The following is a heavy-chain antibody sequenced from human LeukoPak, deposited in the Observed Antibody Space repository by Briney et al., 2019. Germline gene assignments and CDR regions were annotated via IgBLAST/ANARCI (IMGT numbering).Heavy chain of an antibody. V-gene: IGHV4-59*12. J-gene: IGHJ4*02. CDR2: IYPSGRI. Sequence: SETLSLTCSVSSGSMTDSCWSWFPQAPGKGFEWLGFIYPSGRIEYSPSLRSRVSFSVATSRMEATVRLRSVTASDTAVYYCTREGYDRSGYFLDFWGLGILVTVSS. CDR3: TREGYDRSGYFLDF. CDR1: SGSMTDSC. D-gene: IGHD3-22*01.